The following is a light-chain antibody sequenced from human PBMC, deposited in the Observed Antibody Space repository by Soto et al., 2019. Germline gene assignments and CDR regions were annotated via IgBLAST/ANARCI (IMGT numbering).Light chain of an antibody. Sequence: VGMTQSPGTLSVSPGDRATLSCRASQSVSSYLAWFQQRPGQAPRLLIYDSSNRATGIPDRFSGSGSGTDFTLTISRLEPEDFAVYYCQHFGDSVWTFGQGTKVDIK. CDR3: QHFGDSVWT. CDR1: QSVSSY. V-gene: IGKV3-20*01. CDR2: DSS. J-gene: IGKJ1*01.